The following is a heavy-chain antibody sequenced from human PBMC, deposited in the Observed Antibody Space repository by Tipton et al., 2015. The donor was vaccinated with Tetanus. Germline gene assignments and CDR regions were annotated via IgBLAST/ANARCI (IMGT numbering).Heavy chain of an antibody. CDR3: AKDHAPQTTVTITLYYYYGMDV. V-gene: IGHV3-20*04. J-gene: IGHJ6*02. Sequence: SLRLSCAASGFTFDDYAMSWVRQAPGKGLEWVSGINWNGGTTGYADSLKGRFTISRDNAKNSLYLLMNSLRAEDTAVYYCAKDHAPQTTVTITLYYYYGMDVWGQGTTVTVSS. CDR1: GFTFDDYA. D-gene: IGHD4-17*01. CDR2: INWNGGTT.